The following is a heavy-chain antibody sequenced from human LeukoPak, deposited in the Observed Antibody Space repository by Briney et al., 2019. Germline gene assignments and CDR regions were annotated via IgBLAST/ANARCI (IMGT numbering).Heavy chain of an antibody. Sequence: ASVKVSCKASGGTFSNYGITWVRQAPGQGLEWMGRIIPILGITNYAQKFQDRVTITADKSTTTVYMELSSLRSEDTAVYFCARESGVYASATCYQPFDYWGQGTLVTVSS. CDR2: IIPILGIT. CDR3: ARESGVYASATCYQPFDY. J-gene: IGHJ4*02. V-gene: IGHV1-69*04. D-gene: IGHD2-2*01. CDR1: GGTFSNYG.